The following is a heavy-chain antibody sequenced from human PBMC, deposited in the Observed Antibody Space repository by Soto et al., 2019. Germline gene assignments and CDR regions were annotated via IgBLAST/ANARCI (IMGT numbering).Heavy chain of an antibody. Sequence: QVQLVQSGAEVKKPGASVKVSCKTSGYTYTEYPIHWVRQAPGQGLEWMGWINVGNGNAKYSQKFQGRVTMTSDTSASTVYMELSSLGSEDTAVYYWTRSSERGYWGQGTLVTVSS. D-gene: IGHD3-10*01. CDR2: INVGNGNA. CDR1: GYTYTEYP. CDR3: TRSSERGY. J-gene: IGHJ4*02. V-gene: IGHV1-3*01.